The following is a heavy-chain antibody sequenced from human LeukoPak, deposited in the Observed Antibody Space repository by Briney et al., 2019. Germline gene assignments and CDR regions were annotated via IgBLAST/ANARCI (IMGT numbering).Heavy chain of an antibody. Sequence: PSQTLSLTCTVSGGSISSGDYYWSWIRQPPGKGLEWIGYIYYSGSTYYNPSLKSRATISVDTSKNQFSLKLSSVTAADTAVYYCARGHPPYYYDSSGYSPPPPDYWGQGTLVTVSS. V-gene: IGHV4-30-4*01. J-gene: IGHJ4*02. CDR3: ARGHPPYYYDSSGYSPPPPDY. CDR2: IYYSGST. D-gene: IGHD3-22*01. CDR1: GGSISSGDYY.